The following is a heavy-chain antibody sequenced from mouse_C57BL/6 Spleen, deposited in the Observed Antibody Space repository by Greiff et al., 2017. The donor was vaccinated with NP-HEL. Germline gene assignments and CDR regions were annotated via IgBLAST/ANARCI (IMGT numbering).Heavy chain of an antibody. J-gene: IGHJ4*01. V-gene: IGHV1-53*01. CDR1: GYTFTSYW. CDR2: INPNNGGT. D-gene: IGHD2-1*01. CDR3: ARRDYGNYAMDY. Sequence: QVQLQQPGTELVKPGASVKLSCKASGYTFTSYWMHWVKQSHGKSLEWIGDINPNNGGTIYNQKFKGKATLTVDKSSSTAYMELRSLTSEDTAVYYCARRDYGNYAMDYWGQGTSVTVSS.